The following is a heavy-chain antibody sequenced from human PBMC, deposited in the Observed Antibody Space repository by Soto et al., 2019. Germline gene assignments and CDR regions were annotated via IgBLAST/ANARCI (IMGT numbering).Heavy chain of an antibody. CDR3: ASLEWESSGYADY. Sequence: GGSLRLSCAASGFTFRNNWMSWVRQAPGKGLEWVANIKRDGSEKYYVDSVKGRFAISRENAKNTLYLQMNSLRADDTAVYYCASLEWESSGYADYWGQGTLVTVSS. J-gene: IGHJ4*02. V-gene: IGHV3-7*03. CDR1: GFTFRNNW. CDR2: IKRDGSEK. D-gene: IGHD3-3*01.